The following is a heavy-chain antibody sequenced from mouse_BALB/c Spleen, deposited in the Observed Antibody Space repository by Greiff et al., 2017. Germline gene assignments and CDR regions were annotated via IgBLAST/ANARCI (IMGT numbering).Heavy chain of an antibody. V-gene: IGHV5-12-1*01. Sequence: EVQLVESGGGLVKPGGSLKLSCAASGFAFSSYDMSWVRQTPEKRLEWVAYISSGGGSTYYPDTVKGRFTISRDNAKNTLYLQSSLKSEDTAMYYCARQGFAYWGQGTLVTVSA. J-gene: IGHJ3*01. CDR2: ISSGGGST. CDR1: GFAFSSYD. CDR3: ARQGFAY.